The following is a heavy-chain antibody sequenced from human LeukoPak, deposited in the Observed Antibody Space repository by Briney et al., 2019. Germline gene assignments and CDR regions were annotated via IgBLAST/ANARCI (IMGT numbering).Heavy chain of an antibody. CDR2: IYYSGST. D-gene: IGHD3-16*02. CDR3: ARAHMIAFGGVIVFNWFDP. V-gene: IGHV4-30-4*01. CDR1: GGSISSGDYY. Sequence: SETLSLTCTVSGGSISSGDYYWSWIRQPPGKGLEWIGYIYYSGSTYYNPSLKSRVTISVDTSKNQFSLKLSSVTAADTAVYYCARAHMIAFGGVIVFNWFDPWGQGTLVTVS. J-gene: IGHJ5*02.